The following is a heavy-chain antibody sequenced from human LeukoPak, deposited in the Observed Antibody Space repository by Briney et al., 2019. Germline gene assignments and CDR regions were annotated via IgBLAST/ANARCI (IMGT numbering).Heavy chain of an antibody. J-gene: IGHJ4*02. CDR2: IYPGDSDT. Sequence: GESLKISCKISGNSFTTYWIGWVRQMPGKGLEWMGIIYPGDSDTIYSPSFQGQVTISADRSIKTAYLQWSSLKASDTAMYYCASPRGHYDSSAFDFWGQETLVTVSS. D-gene: IGHD3-22*01. CDR1: GNSFTTYW. CDR3: ASPRGHYDSSAFDF. V-gene: IGHV5-51*01.